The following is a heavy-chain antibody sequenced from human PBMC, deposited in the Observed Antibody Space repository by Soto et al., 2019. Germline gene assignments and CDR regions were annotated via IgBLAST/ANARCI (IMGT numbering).Heavy chain of an antibody. CDR2: INSNGRSI. Sequence: EVQLVESGGGLVQPGGSLRLSCAASGFTLTNYWMHWVRQAPGKGLVWVSRINSNGRSITYADSVKGRFTISRDNATNTLYLQMNSLRAEDTAVCYCARGGAARAYYYYGMDVWGQGTTVTVSS. CDR1: GFTLTNYW. CDR3: ARGGAARAYYYYGMDV. D-gene: IGHD6-6*01. V-gene: IGHV3-74*01. J-gene: IGHJ6*02.